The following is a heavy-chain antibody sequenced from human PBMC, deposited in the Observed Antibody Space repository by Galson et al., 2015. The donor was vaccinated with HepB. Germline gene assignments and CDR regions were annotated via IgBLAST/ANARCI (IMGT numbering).Heavy chain of an antibody. CDR2: IDPSDSYT. J-gene: IGHJ6*03. V-gene: IGHV5-10-1*01. CDR1: GYSFTSYW. CDR3: AREGYCSSTSCYTSYYYMDV. D-gene: IGHD2-2*02. Sequence: QSGAEVKKPGESLKISSKGSGYSFTSYWISWVRQMPGKGLEWMGRIDPSDSYTNYSPSFQGHVTISADKSISTAYLQWSSLKASDTAMYYCAREGYCSSTSCYTSYYYMDVWGKGTTVTVSS.